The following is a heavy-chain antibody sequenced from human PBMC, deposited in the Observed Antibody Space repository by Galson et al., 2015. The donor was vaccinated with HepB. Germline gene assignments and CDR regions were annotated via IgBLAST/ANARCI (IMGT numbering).Heavy chain of an antibody. J-gene: IGHJ3*02. Sequence: SVKVSCKASGYTFTSYYMHWVRQAPGQGLEWMGIINPSGGSTSYAQKFQGRVTMTRDTSTSTVYMELSSLRSEDTAVYYCARVPGGLRYFDWGGGGAFDIWGQGTMVTVSS. CDR3: ARVPGGLRYFDWGGGGAFDI. CDR2: INPSGGST. V-gene: IGHV1-46*01. D-gene: IGHD3-9*01. CDR1: GYTFTSYY.